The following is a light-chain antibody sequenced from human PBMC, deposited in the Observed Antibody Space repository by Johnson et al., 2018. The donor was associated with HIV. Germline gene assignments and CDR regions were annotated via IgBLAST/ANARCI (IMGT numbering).Light chain of an antibody. CDR3: GTWDSSLSGD. CDR2: DNN. V-gene: IGLV1-51*01. CDR1: SSNIGNNY. Sequence: QSVLTQPPSVSAAPGQKVTISCSGSSSNIGNNYVSWYQQLPGTAPKLLIYDNNKRPSGIPDRFSGSKSGTSATLGITGLQTGDEADYYCGTWDSSLSGDFGTGTKVTVL. J-gene: IGLJ1*01.